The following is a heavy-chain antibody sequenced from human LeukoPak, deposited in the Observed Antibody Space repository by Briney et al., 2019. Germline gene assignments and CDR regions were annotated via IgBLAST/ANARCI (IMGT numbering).Heavy chain of an antibody. CDR3: ARDSFSSSWYSDY. D-gene: IGHD6-13*01. Sequence: SETLSLTCTVSGGSISSGSYYWSWIRQPAGKGLEWIGRIYTSGSTNYNPSLKSRVTISVDTSKNQFSLKLSSVTAADTAVYYCARDSFSSSWYSDYWGREPWSPSPQ. J-gene: IGHJ4*02. CDR1: GGSISSGSYY. V-gene: IGHV4-61*02. CDR2: IYTSGST.